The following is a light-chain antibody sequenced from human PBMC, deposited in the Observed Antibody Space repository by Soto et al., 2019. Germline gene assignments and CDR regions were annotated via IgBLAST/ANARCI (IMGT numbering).Light chain of an antibody. CDR2: DVS. CDR1: SGDIGDYNY. CDR3: CSYTRSGTLI. Sequence: QCVRTQPASVSGSPGQWITISCVGTSGDIGDYNYVSWYQQHPGKVPKVIIYDVSNRPSGVSYRFSGTKSGNTASLTVSGLQAEDEADYYCCSYTRSGTLIFGTG. V-gene: IGLV2-14*01. J-gene: IGLJ1*01.